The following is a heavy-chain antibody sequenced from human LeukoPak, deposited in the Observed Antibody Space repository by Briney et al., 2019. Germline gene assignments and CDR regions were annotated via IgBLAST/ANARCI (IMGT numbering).Heavy chain of an antibody. CDR2: IIPIFCTA. CDR3: ATQERSYCSSTSCYTWGYYYYYMDV. D-gene: IGHD2-2*02. J-gene: IGHJ6*03. CDR1: GGTFSRYD. V-gene: IGHV1-69*13. Sequence: SEKVSCKASGGTFSRYDIRWVRQAPGQGLEWMGGIIPIFCTAHYAQKFQGRVTITADESTSTAYMELSSLRSEDTAVYYCATQERSYCSSTSCYTWGYYYYYMDVWGKGTTVTVSS.